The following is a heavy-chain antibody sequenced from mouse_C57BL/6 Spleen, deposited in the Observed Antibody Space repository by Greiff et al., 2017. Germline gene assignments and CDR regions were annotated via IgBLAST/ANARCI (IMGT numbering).Heavy chain of an antibody. J-gene: IGHJ2*01. D-gene: IGHD2-4*01. CDR2: IRNKANNHAT. V-gene: IGHV6-6*01. CDR1: GFTFSDAW. CDR3: TKGGDYDGFDY. Sequence: EVKLVESGGGLVQPGGSMKLSCAASGFTFSDAWMDWVRQSPEKGLEWVAEIRNKANNHATYYAESVKGRFTISRDDSKSSVYLQMNSLRAEDTGSYYCTKGGDYDGFDYWGQGTTRTVSS.